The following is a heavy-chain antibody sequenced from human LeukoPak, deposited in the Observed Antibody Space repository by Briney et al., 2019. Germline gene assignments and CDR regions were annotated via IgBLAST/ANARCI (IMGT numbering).Heavy chain of an antibody. Sequence: SETLSLTCTVSGGSISSYYWSWIRQPAGKGLEWIGRIYTSGSTNYNPSLKSRVTMSVDTSKKQFSLKLSSVTAADTAVYYCARDGHYYDSSAPTFGNWFDPWGQGTLVAVSS. D-gene: IGHD3-22*01. CDR2: IYTSGST. J-gene: IGHJ5*02. CDR3: ARDGHYYDSSAPTFGNWFDP. CDR1: GGSISSYY. V-gene: IGHV4-4*07.